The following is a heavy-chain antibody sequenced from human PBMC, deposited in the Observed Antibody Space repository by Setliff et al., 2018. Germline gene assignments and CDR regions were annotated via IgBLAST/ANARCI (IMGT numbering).Heavy chain of an antibody. Sequence: SETLSLTCAVYGGSFSTYVWSWIRQPPGKGLDWIGYIYHNGNTNFNPSLRSRVTISVDTSKNQFSLILRSVTAADTAVYYCARGRMRGSCSGPSCTYDPFDMWGQGTLVTVSS. CDR3: ARGRMRGSCSGPSCTYDPFDM. D-gene: IGHD2-2*01. V-gene: IGHV4-34*01. CDR1: GGSFSTYV. CDR2: IYHNGNT. J-gene: IGHJ3*02.